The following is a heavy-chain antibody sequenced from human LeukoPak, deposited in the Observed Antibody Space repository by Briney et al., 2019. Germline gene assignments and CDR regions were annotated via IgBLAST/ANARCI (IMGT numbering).Heavy chain of an antibody. D-gene: IGHD3-22*01. CDR1: GGTFSSYA. J-gene: IGHJ4*02. CDR2: IIPIFVTA. CDR3: ARESGRSRHSSGRTPVDY. Sequence: SVKVSCKASGGTFSSYAISWVRQAPGQGLEWMGRIIPIFVTANYAQKFQGRVTITTYESTSTAYMELSSLRSEDTAVYYCARESGRSRHSSGRTPVDYWGQGTLVTVSS. V-gene: IGHV1-69*05.